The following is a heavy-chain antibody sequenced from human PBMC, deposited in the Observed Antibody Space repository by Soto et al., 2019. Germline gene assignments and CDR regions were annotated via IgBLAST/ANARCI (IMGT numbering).Heavy chain of an antibody. V-gene: IGHV3-30-3*01. J-gene: IGHJ5*02. CDR1: GFTFSSYA. Sequence: QSGGSLRLSCAASGFTFSSYAMHWVRQAPGKGLEWVAVISYDGSNKYYADSVKGRFTISRDNSKNTLYLQMNSLRAEDTAVYYCARDNLARAYNWFDPWGQGTLLTVSS. CDR2: ISYDGSNK. CDR3: ARDNLARAYNWFDP.